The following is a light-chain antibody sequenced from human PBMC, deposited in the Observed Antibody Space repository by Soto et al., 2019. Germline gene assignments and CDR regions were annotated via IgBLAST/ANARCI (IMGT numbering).Light chain of an antibody. CDR1: QSVRSSH. CDR2: GAS. CDR3: QQYDSSPLT. J-gene: IGKJ4*01. V-gene: IGKV3-20*01. Sequence: EIVLTQSPGTLSLSRGERATLSCRASQSVRSSHLAWYQQKPGQAPRLLIYGASSRATGIPDRFSGSGSGADFTLTISRLEPEDFAVYYCQQYDSSPLTFGGGTKVDTK.